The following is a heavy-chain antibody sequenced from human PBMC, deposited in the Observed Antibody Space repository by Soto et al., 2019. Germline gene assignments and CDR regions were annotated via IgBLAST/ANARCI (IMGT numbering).Heavy chain of an antibody. CDR2: IYSGGST. D-gene: IGHD6-19*01. V-gene: IGHV3-53*04. CDR3: ARKTIAVEYWYFAL. CDR1: GFTVSSNY. J-gene: IGHJ2*01. Sequence: EVQLVESGGGLVQPGGSLRLSCAASGFTVSSNYMSWVRQAPGKGLEWGSVIYSGGSTYYADSVKGRFTISRHNSKNTRDLQMNSLRAEDTAVYYCARKTIAVEYWYFALWGRGTLVTVSS.